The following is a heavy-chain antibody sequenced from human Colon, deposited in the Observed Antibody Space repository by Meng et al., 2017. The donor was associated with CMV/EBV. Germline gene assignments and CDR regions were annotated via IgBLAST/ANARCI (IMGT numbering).Heavy chain of an antibody. J-gene: IGHJ5*02. CDR3: AKDPMTTVTRSSIDP. CDR1: GFIFGNYD. CDR2: ITGSGSST. Sequence: ASGFIFGNYDMSWVRQAQGKGLEWVSGITGSGSSTNYADSVKGRLTTSRDNSKNTLYLQMNGLRPDDTAVYYCAKDPMTTVTRSSIDPWGQGALVTVS. V-gene: IGHV3-23*01. D-gene: IGHD4-17*01.